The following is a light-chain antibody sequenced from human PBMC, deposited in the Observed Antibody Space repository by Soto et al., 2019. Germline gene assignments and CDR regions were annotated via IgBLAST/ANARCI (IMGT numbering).Light chain of an antibody. CDR3: QQYYTAPTWT. V-gene: IGKV4-1*01. CDR1: QSILYSSNNKNY. J-gene: IGKJ1*01. CDR2: WAS. Sequence: DIVMTQSPDSLAVSLGERATINCKSSQSILYSSNNKNYLAWYQQKPGQPPKLLIFWASTREFGVPDRFSGSGSGTDFTLTISSLQAEDVAFYYCQQYYTAPTWTFGQGTKVDIK.